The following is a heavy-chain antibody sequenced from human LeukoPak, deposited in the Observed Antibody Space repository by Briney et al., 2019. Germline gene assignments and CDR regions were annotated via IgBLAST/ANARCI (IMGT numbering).Heavy chain of an antibody. J-gene: IGHJ4*02. Sequence: ASVKVSCKASGYTFTSYGISWVRQAPGQGLEWMGWISAYNGNTNYAQKLRGRVTMTTDTSTSTAYMELRSLRSDDTAVYYCARDELLWFGELPYYFDYWGQGTLVTVSS. CDR3: ARDELLWFGELPYYFDY. V-gene: IGHV1-18*01. CDR2: ISAYNGNT. CDR1: GYTFTSYG. D-gene: IGHD3-10*01.